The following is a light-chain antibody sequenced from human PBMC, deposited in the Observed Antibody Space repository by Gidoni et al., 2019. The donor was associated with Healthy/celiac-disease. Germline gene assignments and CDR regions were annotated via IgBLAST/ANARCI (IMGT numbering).Light chain of an antibody. V-gene: IGKV3-15*01. CDR1: QSVSSN. J-gene: IGKJ2*04. Sequence: EIVMTQSPATLSVSPGERATLSCRASQSVSSNLAWYQQKPGQAPRLLIYGASTRATGIPARCSGSGSGTEFTLTISSLQSEDCAVYYCQQYNNWPMCSFGQGTKLEIK. CDR3: QQYNNWPMCS. CDR2: GAS.